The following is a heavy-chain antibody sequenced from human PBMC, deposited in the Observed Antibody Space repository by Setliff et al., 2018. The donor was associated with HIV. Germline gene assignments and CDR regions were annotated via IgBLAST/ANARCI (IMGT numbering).Heavy chain of an antibody. CDR2: ISSSGGTI. J-gene: IGHJ4*02. V-gene: IGHV3-48*03. D-gene: IGHD1-7*01. CDR3: AREGITGTTLHPY. Sequence: PGGSLRLSCAASGFTFSRYEMHWVRQAPGKGLEWVSYISSSGGTIYYADSVKGRFTISRDNAKNSLYLQMNSLRAEDTAVYYCAREGITGTTLHPYWGQGTLVTVSS. CDR1: GFTFSRYE.